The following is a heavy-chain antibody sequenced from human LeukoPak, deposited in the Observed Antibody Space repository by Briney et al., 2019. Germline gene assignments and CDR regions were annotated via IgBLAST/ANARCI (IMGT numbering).Heavy chain of an antibody. D-gene: IGHD1-1*01. J-gene: IGHJ4*02. V-gene: IGHV1-18*01. Sequence: ASVKVSCKASGYTFTSYGISWVRQAPGQGLEWMGWISAYNGNTNYAQKLQGRVTMTTDTSTSTAYMELRSLRSDDTAVYYCARDWLQLERPTMYYFDYWGQGTLVTVSS. CDR3: ARDWLQLERPTMYYFDY. CDR1: GYTFTSYG. CDR2: ISAYNGNT.